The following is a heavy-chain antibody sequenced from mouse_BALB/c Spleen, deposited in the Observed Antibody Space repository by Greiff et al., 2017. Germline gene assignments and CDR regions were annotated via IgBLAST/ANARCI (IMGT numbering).Heavy chain of an antibody. CDR2: IYPGDGDT. V-gene: IGHV1-80*01. J-gene: IGHJ3*01. Sequence: QVQLKESGAELVRPGSSVKISCKASGFAFSSYWMNWVKQRPGQGLEWIGQIYPGDGDTNYNGKFKGKATLTADKSSSTAYMQISSLTSEDSAVYFCASHYAWFAYWGQGTLVTVSA. D-gene: IGHD1-2*01. CDR1: GFAFSSYW. CDR3: ASHYAWFAY.